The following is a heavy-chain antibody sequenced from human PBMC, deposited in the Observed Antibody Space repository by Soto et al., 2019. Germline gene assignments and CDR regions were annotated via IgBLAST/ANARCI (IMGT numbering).Heavy chain of an antibody. J-gene: IGHJ5*02. D-gene: IGHD5-12*01. Sequence: ASVKVSCKASGITYTTYAIHWVRQAPGQGLEWMGWINTGNGNTRYSQRFQGRVTLTTDTSARTAYMDLSSLTSEDTAVYYCASALRGYVTWGQGTLVTVSS. CDR1: GITYTTYA. V-gene: IGHV1-3*04. CDR3: ASALRGYVT. CDR2: INTGNGNT.